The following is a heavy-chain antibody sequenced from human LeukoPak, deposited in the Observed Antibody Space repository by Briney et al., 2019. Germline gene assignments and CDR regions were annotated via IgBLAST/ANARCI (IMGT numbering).Heavy chain of an antibody. CDR3: ARIFDQLDHFDY. CDR2: TRNRANSYTT. CDR1: GFTLSDHY. D-gene: IGHD2-2*01. Sequence: GGSLRLSCAASGFTLSDHYMDWVRQAPGKGLEWVGRTRNRANSYTTDYAASVKGRFTISRDDLKSSLYLQMNSLRTEDTAVYYCARIFDQLDHFDYWGQGTLVTVSS. J-gene: IGHJ4*02. V-gene: IGHV3-72*01.